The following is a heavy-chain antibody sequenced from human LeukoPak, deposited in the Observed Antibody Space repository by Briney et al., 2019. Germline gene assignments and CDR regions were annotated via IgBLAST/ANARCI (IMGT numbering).Heavy chain of an antibody. Sequence: ASVKVSCKASGYAFTSYGISWVRQAPGQGLEWMGWISAYNGNTNYAQKFQGRVTMTRDTSISTAYMELSRLRSDDTAVYYCARVPRYDILTGYYKSPFDYWGQGTLVTVSS. CDR1: GYAFTSYG. D-gene: IGHD3-9*01. V-gene: IGHV1-18*01. J-gene: IGHJ4*02. CDR3: ARVPRYDILTGYYKSPFDY. CDR2: ISAYNGNT.